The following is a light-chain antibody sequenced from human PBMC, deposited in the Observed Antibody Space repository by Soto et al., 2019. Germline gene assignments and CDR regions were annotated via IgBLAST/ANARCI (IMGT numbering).Light chain of an antibody. V-gene: IGLV1-44*01. J-gene: IGLJ3*02. CDR2: SNN. CDR3: AAWDDSLNGWV. Sequence: QSALTQPPSASGTPGQRVTMSCSGSSSNIGSNTVNWYQQVPGTAPKLLIHSNNQRPSGVPDRFSGSKSGTSASLAISGLQSEDEADYYCAAWDDSLNGWVFGGGTKVTVL. CDR1: SSNIGSNT.